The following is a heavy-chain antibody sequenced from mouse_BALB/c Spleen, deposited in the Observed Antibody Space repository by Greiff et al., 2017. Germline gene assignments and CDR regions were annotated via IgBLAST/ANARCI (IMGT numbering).Heavy chain of an antibody. CDR2: ISSGSSTI. Sequence: EVQLVESGGGLVQPGGSRKLSCAASGFTFSSFGMHWVRQAPEKGLEWVAYISSGSSTIYYADTVKGRFTISRDNPKNTLFLQMTSLRSEDTAMYYCARSEDYDGMDYWGQGTSVTVSS. V-gene: IGHV5-17*02. CDR3: ARSEDYDGMDY. D-gene: IGHD1-1*02. CDR1: GFTFSSFG. J-gene: IGHJ4*01.